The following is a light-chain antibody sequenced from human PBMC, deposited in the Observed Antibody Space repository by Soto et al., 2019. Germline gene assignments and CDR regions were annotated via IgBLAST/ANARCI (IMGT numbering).Light chain of an antibody. J-gene: IGKJ5*01. Sequence: EIVLTQFSGTLSMSPGESATLSCRASQRVRSNCLAWYQQKPCQAPRLLIYGASNRATGIPGRFSGSGSGTYFSLTISRLEPEDFAVDYYQQYGSSPQTFGQGTRLDIE. CDR2: GAS. CDR1: QRVRSNC. V-gene: IGKV3-20*01. CDR3: QQYGSSPQT.